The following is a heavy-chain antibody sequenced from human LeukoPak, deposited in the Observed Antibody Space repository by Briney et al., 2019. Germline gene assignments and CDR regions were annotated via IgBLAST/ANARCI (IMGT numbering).Heavy chain of an antibody. CDR3: ARQPKSCTPGIFITGKACWFDP. CDR1: GGSISAYY. D-gene: IGHD3-10*01. Sequence: SETLSLTCSVSGGSISAYYWGWIRQPPGKGLEWIGTIYYSGSTYYNPSLKSRVAISVDTSRNQFSLKLNSVTAADTAVYYCARQPKSCTPGIFITGKACWFDPWGQGILVTVSP. V-gene: IGHV4-39*01. CDR2: IYYSGST. J-gene: IGHJ5*02.